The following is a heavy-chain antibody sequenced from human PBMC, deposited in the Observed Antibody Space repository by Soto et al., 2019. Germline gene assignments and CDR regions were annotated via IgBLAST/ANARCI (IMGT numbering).Heavy chain of an antibody. Sequence: PGGSLRLSCAASGFTFDDYAMHWVRQAPGEGLEWVSGISWLSGNTHYADSVKGRFTISRDNAKNSLYLQINSLRDEDTALYYCAKAGRGYSYGHGFDHWGQGTLVTVSS. J-gene: IGHJ4*02. D-gene: IGHD5-18*01. CDR1: GFTFDDYA. CDR2: ISWLSGNT. V-gene: IGHV3-9*01. CDR3: AKAGRGYSYGHGFDH.